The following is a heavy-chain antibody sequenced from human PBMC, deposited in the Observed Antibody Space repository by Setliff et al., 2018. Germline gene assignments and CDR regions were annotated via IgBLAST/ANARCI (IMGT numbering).Heavy chain of an antibody. Sequence: SETLSLTCTVSGDSITSSSYYWGWIRQPPGKGLEWIGSMYYSGNTYYNPSLKSRVITSVDTTQNQFSLRLTSVTAADTAVYYCARMSGFQYIDVWDKGTTVTVSS. V-gene: IGHV4-39*01. J-gene: IGHJ6*03. CDR2: MYYSGNT. D-gene: IGHD3-3*01. CDR1: GDSITSSSYY. CDR3: ARMSGFQYIDV.